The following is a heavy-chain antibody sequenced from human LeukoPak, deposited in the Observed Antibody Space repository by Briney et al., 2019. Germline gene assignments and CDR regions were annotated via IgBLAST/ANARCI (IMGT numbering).Heavy chain of an antibody. V-gene: IGHV4-59*08. D-gene: IGHD2-15*01. CDR3: ARLTEGW. CDR1: GGSIGSYY. CDR2: VYYTGRT. J-gene: IGHJ4*02. Sequence: SATLSLTCIVSGGSIGSYYWSWVQQTPGKGLEWIGYVYYTGRTNYNPSLKGRVTIFVDTSKNQFSLKLSSVTAADTAVYYCARLTEGWWGQGALVTVSS.